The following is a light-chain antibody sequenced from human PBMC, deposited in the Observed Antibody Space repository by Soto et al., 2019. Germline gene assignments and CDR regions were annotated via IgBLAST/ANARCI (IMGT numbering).Light chain of an antibody. V-gene: IGKV3-15*01. Sequence: EIVMTQSPATLSVSLGKRATLSCRASQSVSSNLAWYQQKPGQAPRLLIYDASTRARDTPTRFSGGGSGTEFTLTISGLQSEDFAVYYCQQYNNWPPITFGGGTKVEIK. J-gene: IGKJ4*01. CDR3: QQYNNWPPIT. CDR1: QSVSSN. CDR2: DAS.